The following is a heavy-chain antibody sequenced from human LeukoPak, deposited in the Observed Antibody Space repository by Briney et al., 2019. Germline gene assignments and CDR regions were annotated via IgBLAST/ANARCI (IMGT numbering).Heavy chain of an antibody. Sequence: GRSLRLSCAASGYTFRSYVMHWVRQAPGKGLEWVAVISYDGTNKHYADSVKGRFTISRDNSKNTMYLQMNSLRAEDTAVYYCAKDYSTSWERVAEYFHHWGQGTLVTVSS. CDR2: ISYDGTNK. J-gene: IGHJ1*01. V-gene: IGHV3-30*18. D-gene: IGHD6-13*01. CDR1: GYTFRSYV. CDR3: AKDYSTSWERVAEYFHH.